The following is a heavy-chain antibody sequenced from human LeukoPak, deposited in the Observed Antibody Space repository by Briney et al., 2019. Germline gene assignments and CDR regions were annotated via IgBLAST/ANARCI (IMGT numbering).Heavy chain of an antibody. CDR1: GYTFTGYY. D-gene: IGHD2-2*01. Sequence: ASMKVSCKASGYTFTGYYIHWVRQAPGQGLEWMGWINPNSGGTNYAQKFQGRVTMTRDTSISTAYMELSRLTSDDTAVYCCARGCQYQLLIFLYYYMDVWGKGTTVTISS. CDR2: INPNSGGT. CDR3: ARGCQYQLLIFLYYYMDV. J-gene: IGHJ6*03. V-gene: IGHV1-2*02.